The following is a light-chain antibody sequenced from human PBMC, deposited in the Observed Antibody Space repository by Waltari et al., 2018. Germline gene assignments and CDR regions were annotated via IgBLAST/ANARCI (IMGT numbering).Light chain of an antibody. CDR2: DVS. CDR1: QSVHNY. V-gene: IGKV3-11*01. J-gene: IGKJ4*01. CDR3: QQRRAWPLT. Sequence: DIVLTQSPAILPLSPGERASLSCRASQSVHNYLAWYQQKPGKAPRLLIYDVSNRATDIPARFSGSGFATDFTLTISSLEPEDFAVYYCQQRRAWPLTFGGGTKVEIK.